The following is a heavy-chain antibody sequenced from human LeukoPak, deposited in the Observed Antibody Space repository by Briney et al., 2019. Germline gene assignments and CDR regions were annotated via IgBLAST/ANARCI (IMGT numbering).Heavy chain of an antibody. CDR3: ARLRGDYGDDY. Sequence: PGGSLRLSCAASAFTLSSYAMSWVRQTPGKGLEWVSSISTTSSYIYYADSVKGRFTISRDNAKNSLYLQMNSLRAEDTAVYYCARLRGDYGDDYWGQGTLVTVSS. V-gene: IGHV3-21*01. CDR1: AFTLSSYA. J-gene: IGHJ4*02. CDR2: ISTTSSYI. D-gene: IGHD4-17*01.